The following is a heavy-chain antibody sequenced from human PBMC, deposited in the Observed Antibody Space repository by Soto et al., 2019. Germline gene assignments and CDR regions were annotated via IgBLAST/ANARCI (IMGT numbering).Heavy chain of an antibody. CDR1: GFTFSSYW. V-gene: IGHV3-74*01. J-gene: IGHJ5*02. D-gene: IGHD6-19*01. CDR3: ARVQLRSTGWYP. Sequence: EVQLVESGGGLVQPGGSLRLSCAASGFTFSSYWMHWVSQAPGKRLVWVSRINSDGSSTSYADSVEGRFTISRDNAKNPLSLQMNSLRAEDTAIYYCARVQLRSTGWYPWGQGTLVTVSS. CDR2: INSDGSST.